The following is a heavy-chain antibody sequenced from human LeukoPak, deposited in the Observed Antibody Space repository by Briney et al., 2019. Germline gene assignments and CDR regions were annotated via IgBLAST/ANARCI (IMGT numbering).Heavy chain of an antibody. D-gene: IGHD1-26*01. Sequence: GGSLRLSCAASGFTFTSYAMTWVRQAPGKGLEWVSVIYSGGGTYYADSVKGRFTISRDNSKNTLYLQINSLRAEDTAVYYCASLGGGSYPWALDYWGQGTLVTVSS. CDR3: ASLGGGSYPWALDY. V-gene: IGHV3-66*01. CDR2: IYSGGGT. CDR1: GFTFTSYA. J-gene: IGHJ4*02.